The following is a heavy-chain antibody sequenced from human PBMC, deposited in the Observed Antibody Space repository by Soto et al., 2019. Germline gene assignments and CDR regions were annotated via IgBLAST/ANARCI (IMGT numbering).Heavy chain of an antibody. D-gene: IGHD3-10*01. CDR3: ARDRLGDIGGYYYCSGSYFYGMDV. V-gene: IGHV4-31*03. CDR2: IYYSGST. CDR1: GGSISSGGYY. J-gene: IGHJ6*02. Sequence: PSETLSLTCTVSGGSISSGGYYWSWIRQHPGKGLEWIGYIYYSGSTYYNPSLKSRVTISVDTSKNQFSLKLSSVTAADTAVYYCARDRLGDIGGYYYCSGSYFYGMDVWGQGTTVTVSS.